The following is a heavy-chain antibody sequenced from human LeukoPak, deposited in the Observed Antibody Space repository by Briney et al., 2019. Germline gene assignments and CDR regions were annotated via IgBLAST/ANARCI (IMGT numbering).Heavy chain of an antibody. Sequence: ASVKVSCKASGYTFTSYGISWVRQAPGQGLEWMGWISAYNGNTNYAQKLQGRVTMTTDTSTSTAYMELRSLRSDDTAVYYCARDHPYYDILTGYPIHFDYWGPGTLVSVSS. CDR2: ISAYNGNT. CDR1: GYTFTSYG. V-gene: IGHV1-18*01. J-gene: IGHJ4*02. CDR3: ARDHPYYDILTGYPIHFDY. D-gene: IGHD3-9*01.